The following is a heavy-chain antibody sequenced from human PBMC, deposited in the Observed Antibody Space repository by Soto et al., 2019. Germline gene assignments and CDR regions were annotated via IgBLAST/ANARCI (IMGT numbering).Heavy chain of an antibody. J-gene: IGHJ6*02. V-gene: IGHV1-46*01. Sequence: QVQLVQSGAEVKKPGASVKVSCKASGYTFTSYYMHWVRQAPGQGLEWMGIINPSGGSTSYAQKFQGGVTMTRDTSTSTVYMELSSLRSEDTAVYYCARKKTAAGSGTYYYYYYGMDVWGQGTTVTVSS. CDR3: ARKKTAAGSGTYYYYYYGMDV. CDR2: INPSGGST. D-gene: IGHD6-13*01. CDR1: GYTFTSYY.